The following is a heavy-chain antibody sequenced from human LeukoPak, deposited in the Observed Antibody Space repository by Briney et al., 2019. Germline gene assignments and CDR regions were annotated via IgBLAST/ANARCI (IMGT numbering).Heavy chain of an antibody. CDR2: IRGSGGTT. V-gene: IGHV3-23*01. Sequence: GGSLRLSCAASGFTFNNYAMNWVRQAPGKGLEWVSVIRGSGGTTYYADSVKGRFTISRDSSKNTLYVQMNSPRAEDTAVYYCAARGYCSGTSCLLEYWGQGTLVTVSS. CDR1: GFTFNNYA. J-gene: IGHJ4*02. D-gene: IGHD2-2*01. CDR3: AARGYCSGTSCLLEY.